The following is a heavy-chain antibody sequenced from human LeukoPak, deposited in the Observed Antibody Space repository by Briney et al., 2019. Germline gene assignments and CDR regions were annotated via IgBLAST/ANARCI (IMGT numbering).Heavy chain of an antibody. CDR1: GFTFSTYW. V-gene: IGHV3-7*01. Sequence: PGGSLRLSCAASGFTFSTYWMNWYRQAPGKGLEWVGNIKQDASEINYVDSVRGRFTISRDNAKNSLHLQMNSLRAEDTAVYYCARAGSGYVDYWGQGTLVTVSS. CDR3: ARAGSGYVDY. D-gene: IGHD3-22*01. J-gene: IGHJ4*02. CDR2: IKQDASEI.